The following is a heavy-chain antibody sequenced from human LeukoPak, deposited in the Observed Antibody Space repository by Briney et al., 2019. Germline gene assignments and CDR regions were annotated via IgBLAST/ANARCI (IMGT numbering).Heavy chain of an antibody. V-gene: IGHV4-34*01. CDR3: ASPAYGSGSYRSGYYYYYMDV. CDR2: INHSGST. CDR1: GGSISSYY. Sequence: SETLSLTCTVSGGSISSYYWSWIRQPPGKGLEWIGEINHSGSTNYNPSLESRVTISVDTSKNQFSLKLSSVTAADTAVYYCASPAYGSGSYRSGYYYYYMDVWGKGTTVTISS. J-gene: IGHJ6*03. D-gene: IGHD3-10*01.